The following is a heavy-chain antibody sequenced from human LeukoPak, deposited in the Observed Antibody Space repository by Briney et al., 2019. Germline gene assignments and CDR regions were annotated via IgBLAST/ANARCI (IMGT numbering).Heavy chain of an antibody. V-gene: IGHV3-9*01. D-gene: IGHD3-10*01. CDR3: AKDMGTVRRPRYYFDY. CDR1: GFTFSSYE. J-gene: IGHJ4*02. CDR2: ISWNSGSI. Sequence: GGSLRLSCAASGFTFSSYEMNWVRQAPGKGLEWVSGISWNSGSIGYADSVKGRFTISRDNAKNSLYLQMNSLRAEDTALYYCAKDMGTVRRPRYYFDYWGQGTLVTVSS.